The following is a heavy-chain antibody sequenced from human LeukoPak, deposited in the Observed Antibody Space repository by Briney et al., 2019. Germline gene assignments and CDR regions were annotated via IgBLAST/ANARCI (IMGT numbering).Heavy chain of an antibody. D-gene: IGHD1-1*01. Sequence: GSLRLSCAASGFTFSSYEMNWVRQAPGKGLEWVSYISSDDTTIYYADSVKGRFTISRDNAKNSLYLQMNSLRAEDTAVYYCARGTGTTAYFDYWGQGTLVTVSS. CDR2: ISSDDTTI. CDR3: ARGTGTTAYFDY. V-gene: IGHV3-48*03. J-gene: IGHJ4*02. CDR1: GFTFSSYE.